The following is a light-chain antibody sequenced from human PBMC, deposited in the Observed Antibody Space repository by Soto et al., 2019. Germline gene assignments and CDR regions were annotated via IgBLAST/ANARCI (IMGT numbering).Light chain of an antibody. CDR3: QHYNSYLET. V-gene: IGKV1-5*03. J-gene: IGKJ1*01. Sequence: DIQITQSPSTLSASVGDRVTITCRTSQFISKSLAWYQQKPGKAPKLLIYKASSLESGVPSRFSGSGSGTEFSLTISSLQPDDFATYYCQHYNSYLETFGQGTKVESK. CDR1: QFISKS. CDR2: KAS.